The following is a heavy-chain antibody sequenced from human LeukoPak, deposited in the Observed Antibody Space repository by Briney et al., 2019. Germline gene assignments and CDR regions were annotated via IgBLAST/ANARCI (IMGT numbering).Heavy chain of an antibody. CDR3: ARGFLAAGAGRGYCSSTSCRPFDY. V-gene: IGHV4-59*12. CDR2: IYYSGST. Sequence: SETLSLTCTVSGGSISSYYWSWIRQPPGKGLEWIGYIYYSGSTNYNSSLKSRVTILVDMSKNQFSLKLSSVTAADTAVYYCARGFLAAGAGRGYCSSTSCRPFDYWGQGTLVTVSS. CDR1: GGSISSYY. D-gene: IGHD2-2*01. J-gene: IGHJ4*02.